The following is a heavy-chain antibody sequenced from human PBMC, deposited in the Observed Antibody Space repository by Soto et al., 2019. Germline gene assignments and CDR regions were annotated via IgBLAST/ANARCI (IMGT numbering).Heavy chain of an antibody. CDR3: ARRTDGYGDPLDV. CDR2: IYYSGST. J-gene: IGHJ6*02. Sequence: QVQLQESGPGLVKPSQTLSLTCTVSGGSIDRAGYYWGWIRQHPGKGLEWIGYIYYSGSTYYNPSLKSRALISIDTSKNQSSLKLPSVTAADTAVYYCARRTDGYGDPLDVWGQGTTVTVSS. CDR1: GGSIDRAGYY. D-gene: IGHD5-12*01. V-gene: IGHV4-31*03.